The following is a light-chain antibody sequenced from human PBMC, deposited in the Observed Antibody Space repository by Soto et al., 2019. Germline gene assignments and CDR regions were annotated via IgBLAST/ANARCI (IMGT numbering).Light chain of an antibody. CDR3: AAWDDSLNGLV. CDR2: NNN. CDR1: SSNIGPNA. V-gene: IGLV1-44*01. Sequence: QSVLTQPHSASGTPGQKVTISCSGSSSNIGPNAVNWYQQLPGTAPKLLLYNNNQRPSGVSDRFSGSKSGTSASLAISGLQSDDEADYHCAAWDDSLNGLVFGTGTKVTV. J-gene: IGLJ1*01.